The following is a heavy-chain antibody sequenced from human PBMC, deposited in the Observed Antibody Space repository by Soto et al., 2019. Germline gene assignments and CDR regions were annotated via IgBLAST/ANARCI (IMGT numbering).Heavy chain of an antibody. V-gene: IGHV3-74*03. J-gene: IGHJ4*01. CDR1: GFTFSNSW. CDR2: INSDGTDT. Sequence: EVQLVESGGGLVQPGGSLRLSCAASGFTFSNSWMHWVRKVPGTGLLWVSRINSDGTDTKYADSVKGRFTISRDNAKNTLYLQMNSLRAEDTAVYYCARDVSWRGELYWGQGTLVTVSS. D-gene: IGHD1-7*01. CDR3: ARDVSWRGELY.